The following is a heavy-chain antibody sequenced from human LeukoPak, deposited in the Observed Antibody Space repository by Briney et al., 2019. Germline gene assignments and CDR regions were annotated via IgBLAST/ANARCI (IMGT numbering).Heavy chain of an antibody. CDR1: GSLFTSYW. CDR2: IYPGDSDT. V-gene: IGHV5-51*01. Sequence: LGGSLQISCKGSGSLFTSYWIGWVRQMPGKGLEWMGIIYPGDSDTRYSPSFQGQVTISADKSISTAYLQWSSLKASDTAMYYCARLDILTGYDWFDPWGQGTLVTVSS. CDR3: ARLDILTGYDWFDP. J-gene: IGHJ5*02. D-gene: IGHD3-9*01.